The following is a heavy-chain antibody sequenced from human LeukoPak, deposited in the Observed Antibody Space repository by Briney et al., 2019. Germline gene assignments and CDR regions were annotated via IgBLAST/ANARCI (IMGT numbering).Heavy chain of an antibody. CDR3: AKEAHYGDYEFDY. CDR1: GFTFSSYG. D-gene: IGHD4-17*01. V-gene: IGHV3-30*18. Sequence: PGRSLRLSCAASGFTFSSYGMHWVRQAPGKGLEWVAVISYDGSNKYYADSVKGRFTISRDNSKNTLYLQMNSLRAEDTAVYYCAKEAHYGDYEFDYWGQGTLVTVSS. J-gene: IGHJ4*02. CDR2: ISYDGSNK.